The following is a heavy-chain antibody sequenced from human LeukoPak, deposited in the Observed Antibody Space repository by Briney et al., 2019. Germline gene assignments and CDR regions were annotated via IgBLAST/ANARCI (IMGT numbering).Heavy chain of an antibody. V-gene: IGHV3-11*01. Sequence: GGSLRLSCAGSGFTFSDYYMSWIRQAPGKGLEWVSYISSSGGTTYYADSVKGRFTISRDNAKNSLYLQMNSLRAEDTAVYYCARDWVDYYGSGSYYNYWGQGTLVTVPS. D-gene: IGHD3-10*01. CDR1: GFTFSDYY. CDR2: ISSSGGTT. J-gene: IGHJ4*02. CDR3: ARDWVDYYGSGSYYNY.